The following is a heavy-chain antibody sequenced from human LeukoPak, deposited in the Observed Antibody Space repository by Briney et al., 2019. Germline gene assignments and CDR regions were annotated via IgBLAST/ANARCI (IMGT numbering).Heavy chain of an antibody. Sequence: GRSLRLSCAAYGFTVSSNYMSWVRQAPGKGLEWVSSISSSSSYIYYADSVKGRFTISRDNAKNSLYLQMNSLRAEDTAVYYCARGAITVVTPAVFDCWGQGTLVTVSS. CDR1: GFTVSSNY. CDR3: ARGAITVVTPAVFDC. D-gene: IGHD4-23*01. V-gene: IGHV3-21*01. CDR2: ISSSSSYI. J-gene: IGHJ4*02.